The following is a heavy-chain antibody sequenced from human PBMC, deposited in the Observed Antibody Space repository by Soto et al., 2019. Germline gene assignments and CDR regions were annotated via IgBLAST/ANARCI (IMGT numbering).Heavy chain of an antibody. CDR2: IYPGDSDT. CDR1: GYSFTSYW. J-gene: IGHJ6*02. CDR3: ARRSSSLNYYYGMDV. Sequence: GASLKISCKGSGYSFTSYWIGWVRQMPGKGLEWMGIIYPGDSDTRYSPSFQGQVTISADKSISTAYLQWSSLKASDTAMYYCARRSSSLNYYYGMDVWGQGTTVTVSS. D-gene: IGHD6-6*01. V-gene: IGHV5-51*01.